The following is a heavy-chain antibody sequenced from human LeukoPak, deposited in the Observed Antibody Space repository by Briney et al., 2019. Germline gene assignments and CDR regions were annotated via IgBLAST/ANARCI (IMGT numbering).Heavy chain of an antibody. CDR3: ASTGVSNYYDSSGYLN. J-gene: IGHJ4*02. CDR2: ISDTSSYI. D-gene: IGHD3-22*01. CDR1: GFTFSTYG. Sequence: GGSLGLSCAASGFTFSTYGMNWVRQPPGKGLEWVSSISDTSSYIYYADSVKGRFTMSRDNAKNSLHLQMNSLRAEDTAVYYCASTGVSNYYDSSGYLNWGQGTLVTVSS. V-gene: IGHV3-21*01.